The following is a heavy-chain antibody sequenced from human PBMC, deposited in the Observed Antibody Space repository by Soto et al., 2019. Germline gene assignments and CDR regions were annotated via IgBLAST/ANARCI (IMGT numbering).Heavy chain of an antibody. CDR3: ARGNKGPGHYGPGSQGWYGP. Sequence: QVQLVQSGPEVKKPGSSVKVSCKVSGGTFSSHAINWLRQAPGQGLEWMGVIIPVTDTPNNAEKFQGRVTITADKSTTTVYMELSSLTFDYTAVYFCARGNKGPGHYGPGSQGWYGPWGQGTLVTVSS. J-gene: IGHJ5*02. V-gene: IGHV1-69*06. D-gene: IGHD3-10*01. CDR2: IIPVTDTP. CDR1: GGTFSSHA.